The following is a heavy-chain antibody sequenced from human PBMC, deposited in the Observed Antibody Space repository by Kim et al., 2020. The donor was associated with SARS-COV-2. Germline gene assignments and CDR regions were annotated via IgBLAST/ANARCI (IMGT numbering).Heavy chain of an antibody. J-gene: IGHJ6*02. V-gene: IGHV3-9*01. D-gene: IGHD6-19*01. CDR3: AKAPLIAVAGYYYYYGMDV. CDR2: ISWNSGII. CDR1: GFTFDDYV. Sequence: GGSLRLSCAAYGFTFDDYVMHWVRQAPGKGLEWVSGISWNSGIIGYADSVKGRFTISRDNAKNSLYLQMNSLRAEDTAFYYCAKAPLIAVAGYYYYYGMDVWGQGTTVTVSS.